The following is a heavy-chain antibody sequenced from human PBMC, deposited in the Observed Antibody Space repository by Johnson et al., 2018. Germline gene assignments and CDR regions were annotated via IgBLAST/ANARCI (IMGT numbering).Heavy chain of an antibody. CDR3: AKDDSSGWNIYYYYGMDV. D-gene: IGHD6-19*01. Sequence: QVQLVQSGGGLVKPGGSLRLSCAASGFTFSSYAMHWVRQAPGKGLEWVAVISYDGSNKYYADSVKGRFTISRDNSKNTLNLQMNSLRAEDPAVYYCAKDDSSGWNIYYYYGMDVWGQGTTVTVSS. J-gene: IGHJ6*02. CDR1: GFTFSSYA. V-gene: IGHV3-30-3*01. CDR2: ISYDGSNK.